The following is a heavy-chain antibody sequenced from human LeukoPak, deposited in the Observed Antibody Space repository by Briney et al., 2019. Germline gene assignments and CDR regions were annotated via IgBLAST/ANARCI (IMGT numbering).Heavy chain of an antibody. J-gene: IGHJ5*02. Sequence: SETLSLTCAVYGGSFSGYYWSWIRQPPGKGLEWIGEINHSGSTNYNPSLKSRVTISVDTSKNQFSLKLSSVTAADTAVYYCARAKIVAPFDPWGQGTLVTVSS. D-gene: IGHD2-15*01. V-gene: IGHV4-34*01. CDR1: GGSFSGYY. CDR3: ARAKIVAPFDP. CDR2: INHSGST.